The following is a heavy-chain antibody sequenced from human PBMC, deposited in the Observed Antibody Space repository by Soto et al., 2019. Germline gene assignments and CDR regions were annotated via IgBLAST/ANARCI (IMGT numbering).Heavy chain of an antibody. V-gene: IGHV4-34*01. D-gene: IGHD3-3*01. CDR1: GGSFSGYY. J-gene: IGHJ6*02. Sequence: SETLSLTCAVYGGSFSGYYWSWIRQPPGKGLEWIGEINHSGSTNYNPSLKSRVTISVDTSKNQFSLKLSSVTAADTAVYYCARGASGYDFWSGYYTDYYGMDVWGQGTTGTVSS. CDR3: ARGASGYDFWSGYYTDYYGMDV. CDR2: INHSGST.